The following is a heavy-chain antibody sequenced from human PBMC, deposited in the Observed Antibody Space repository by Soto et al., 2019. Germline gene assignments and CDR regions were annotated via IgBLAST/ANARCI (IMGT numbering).Heavy chain of an antibody. V-gene: IGHV4-39*07. D-gene: IGHD5-12*01. CDR1: GGSISSSSYY. CDR3: ARGACSGYDPGCDD. CDR2: IYYSGST. Sequence: SETLSLTCTVSGGSISSSSYYWGWIRQPPGKGLEWIGSIYYSGSTYYNPSLKSRVTISVDTSKNQFSLKLSSVTAADTAVYYCARGACSGYDPGCDDWGQGTLVTVSS. J-gene: IGHJ4*02.